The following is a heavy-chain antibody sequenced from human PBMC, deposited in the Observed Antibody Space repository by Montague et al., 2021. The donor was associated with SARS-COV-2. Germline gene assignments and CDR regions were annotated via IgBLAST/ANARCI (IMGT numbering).Heavy chain of an antibody. J-gene: IGHJ4*02. Sequence: SLRLSCAASGFTFSTYAMTWVRQAPGKGLEWVSSTSASGVRTHYPDSVKGRFTISRDNSKNTLYLQMSSLRAEDTAVYFCLNYHGSGSYGDFWGQGTLVTVSP. CDR1: GFTFSTYA. D-gene: IGHD3-10*01. CDR3: LNYHGSGSYGDF. V-gene: IGHV3-23*01. CDR2: TSASGVRT.